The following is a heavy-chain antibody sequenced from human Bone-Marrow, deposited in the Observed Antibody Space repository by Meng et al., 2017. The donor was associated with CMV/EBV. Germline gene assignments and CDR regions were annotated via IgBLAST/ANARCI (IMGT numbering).Heavy chain of an antibody. V-gene: IGHV4-59*01. Sequence: GSLRLSCTVSGGSISSYYWSWIRQPPGKGLEWIGYIYYSGSTNYNPSLKSRVTISVDTSKNQFSLKLSSVTAADTAVYYCARENRPYWYFDLWGRGTLVTVSS. CDR3: ARENRPYWYFDL. CDR1: GGSISSYY. D-gene: IGHD1-14*01. CDR2: IYYSGST. J-gene: IGHJ2*01.